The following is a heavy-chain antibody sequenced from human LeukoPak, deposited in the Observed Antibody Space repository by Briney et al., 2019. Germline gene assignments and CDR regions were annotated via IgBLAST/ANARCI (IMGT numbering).Heavy chain of an antibody. Sequence: PGGSLRLSCAASGFTFSSYWMHWVRQAPGKGLVWVSRINSDGSSTSYADSVKGRFTISRDNAKNTLYLQMNSLRAEDTAVYYCARPISSWYWFDPWGQGTLVTVSS. CDR2: INSDGSST. CDR3: ARPISSWYWFDP. D-gene: IGHD6-13*01. CDR1: GFTFSSYW. V-gene: IGHV3-74*01. J-gene: IGHJ5*02.